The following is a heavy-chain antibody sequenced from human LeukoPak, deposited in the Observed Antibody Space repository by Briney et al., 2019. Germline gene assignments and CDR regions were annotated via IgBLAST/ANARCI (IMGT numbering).Heavy chain of an antibody. Sequence: PGGSLRLSCAASGFTLSSYSMNWVRQAPGKGLEWVSYISSSSSTIYYADSVKGRFTISRDNAKNSLYLQMNSLRAEVTAVYYCASFGIAAAYWGQGTLVTVSS. CDR1: GFTLSSYS. D-gene: IGHD6-13*01. CDR2: ISSSSSTI. V-gene: IGHV3-48*04. CDR3: ASFGIAAAY. J-gene: IGHJ4*02.